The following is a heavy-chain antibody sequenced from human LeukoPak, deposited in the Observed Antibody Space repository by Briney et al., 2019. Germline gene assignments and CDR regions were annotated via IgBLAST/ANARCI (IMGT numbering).Heavy chain of an antibody. CDR3: ARVVVLPIAAPELDNWFDP. J-gene: IGHJ5*02. V-gene: IGHV1-69*02. CDR1: GGTFSSYT. Sequence: GASVKVSCKASGGTFSSYTISWVRQAPGQGLEWMGRIIPILGIANYAQKFQGRVTITADKSTSTAYMELGSLRSEDTAVYYCARVVVLPIAAPELDNWFDPWGQGTLVTVSS. D-gene: IGHD6-6*01. CDR2: IIPILGIA.